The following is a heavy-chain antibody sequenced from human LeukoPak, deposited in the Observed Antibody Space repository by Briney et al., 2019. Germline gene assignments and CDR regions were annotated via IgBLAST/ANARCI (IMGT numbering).Heavy chain of an antibody. Sequence: SGTLSLTCTVSGGSISSYYWSWIRQPPGKGLEWIGYTYHSGSTNYNPSLKSRVTISVDTSKNQFSLKLSSVTAADTAVYYCARDEWELTDAFDIWGQGTMVTVSS. D-gene: IGHD1-26*01. J-gene: IGHJ3*02. CDR2: TYHSGST. CDR3: ARDEWELTDAFDI. V-gene: IGHV4-59*01. CDR1: GGSISSYY.